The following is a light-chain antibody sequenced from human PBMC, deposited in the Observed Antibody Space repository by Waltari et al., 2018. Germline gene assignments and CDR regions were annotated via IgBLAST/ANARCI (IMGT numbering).Light chain of an antibody. V-gene: IGLV2-14*01. CDR1: DRDVRSYDF. Sequence: QSALTQPASVSGSPGQSITIPCPGTDRDVRSYDFVSWYQQHPGKAPHLIIYEVSNRPSGISNRFSASKSGNTASLTISGLQAEDEADYYCSSYTTSSAPGVFGTGTRVTVL. J-gene: IGLJ1*01. CDR2: EVS. CDR3: SSYTTSSAPGV.